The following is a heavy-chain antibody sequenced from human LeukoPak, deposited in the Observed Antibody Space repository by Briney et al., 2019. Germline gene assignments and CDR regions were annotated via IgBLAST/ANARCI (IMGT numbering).Heavy chain of an antibody. CDR3: ARADSYSWYGT. D-gene: IGHD5-12*01. J-gene: IGHJ4*02. Sequence: GGSLRLSCAASGFTFNRYRMSWLRQAPGEGLEWVANINQDGSERHYADSVEGRFVISRDNDKNSVSLQLNSPRVEDTAVYYCARADSYSWYGTWGQGTLVTVSS. CDR2: INQDGSER. CDR1: GFTFNRYR. V-gene: IGHV3-7*01.